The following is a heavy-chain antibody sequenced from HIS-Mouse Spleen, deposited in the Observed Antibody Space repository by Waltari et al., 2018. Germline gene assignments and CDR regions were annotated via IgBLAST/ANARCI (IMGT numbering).Heavy chain of an antibody. CDR1: GGSISSYY. J-gene: IGHJ3*02. CDR2: IYYSGST. CDR3: ARRSLMSYYDFWSGYSDAFDI. D-gene: IGHD3-3*01. Sequence: QVQLQESGPGLVKPSETLSLTCTVSGGSISSYYWSWIRQPPGKGLEWIGYIYYSGSTNYNPSLTSRVTISVDTSKSQFSLKLSSVTAADTAVYYCARRSLMSYYDFWSGYSDAFDIWGQGTMVTVSS. V-gene: IGHV4-59*08.